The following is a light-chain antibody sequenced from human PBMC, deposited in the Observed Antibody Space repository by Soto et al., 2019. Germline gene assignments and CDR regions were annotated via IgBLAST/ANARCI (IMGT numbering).Light chain of an antibody. J-gene: IGKJ1*01. CDR3: LQDYTYPWT. CDR2: AAS. Sequence: ATQMTQSPSSLSASVGDRITITFRASRDIGSDLSWYQQKPGKAPTLLIYAASNLQSGVPSRFSGSGSGTHFTLTINSLQAEDSATYFCLQDYTYPWTFGQGTKVDIK. V-gene: IGKV1-6*01. CDR1: RDIGSD.